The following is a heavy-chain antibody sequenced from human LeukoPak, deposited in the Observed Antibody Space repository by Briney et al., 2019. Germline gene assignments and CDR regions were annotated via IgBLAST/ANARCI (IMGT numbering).Heavy chain of an antibody. V-gene: IGHV4-4*07. CDR2: IYTRGRT. CDR1: GDSISSYY. J-gene: IGHJ4*02. Sequence: SDTLSLTCTVSGDSISSYYWSWIRQPAGKGLEWIGRIYTRGRTNYNPSLKSRVTMSVDTSKNQFSLKLSSVTAADTAVYYCASGSLITMVRGVYDYWGQGTLVTVSS. D-gene: IGHD3-10*01. CDR3: ASGSLITMVRGVYDY.